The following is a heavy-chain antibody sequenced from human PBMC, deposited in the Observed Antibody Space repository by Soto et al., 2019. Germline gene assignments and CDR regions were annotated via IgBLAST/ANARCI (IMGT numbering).Heavy chain of an antibody. CDR3: AGLEVATGGLWFDP. D-gene: IGHD5-12*01. CDR2: IYYSGNT. Sequence: SETLSLTFSVSGGSISSYYWSWIRQPPGKGLEWIGYIYYSGNTNYDPSLKSRVTISVDTSKNQFSLKLSSVTAADTAVYYCAGLEVATGGLWFDPWGQGTLVTVSS. J-gene: IGHJ5*02. CDR1: GGSISSYY. V-gene: IGHV4-59*01.